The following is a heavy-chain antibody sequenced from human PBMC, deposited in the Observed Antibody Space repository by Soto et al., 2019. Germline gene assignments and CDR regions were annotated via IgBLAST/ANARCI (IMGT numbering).Heavy chain of an antibody. CDR1: GGSFSGYY. J-gene: IGHJ5*02. V-gene: IGHV4-34*01. CDR2: INHSGST. Sequence: SETLSLTCAVYGGSFSGYYWSWIRQPPGKGLEWIGEINHSGSTNYNPSLKSRVTISVDTSKNQFSLKLSSVTAADTAVYHCASRRRVLYCSSTSCYNVTFDTWGQGPLVTVSS. CDR3: ASRRRVLYCSSTSCYNVTFDT. D-gene: IGHD2-2*02.